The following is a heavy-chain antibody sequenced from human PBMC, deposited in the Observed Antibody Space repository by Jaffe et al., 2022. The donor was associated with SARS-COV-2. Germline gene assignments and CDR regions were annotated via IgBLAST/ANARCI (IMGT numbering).Heavy chain of an antibody. CDR2: ISYDGSNK. J-gene: IGHJ6*02. CDR3: AREYPVYRDYYGMDV. CDR1: GFTFSSYA. V-gene: IGHV3-30-3*01. D-gene: IGHD4-4*01. Sequence: QVQLVESGGGVVQPGRSLRLSCAASGFTFSSYAMHWVRQAPGKGLEWVAVISYDGSNKYYADSVKGRFTISRDNSKNTLYLQMNSLRAEDTAVYYCAREYPVYRDYYGMDVWGQGTTVTVSS.